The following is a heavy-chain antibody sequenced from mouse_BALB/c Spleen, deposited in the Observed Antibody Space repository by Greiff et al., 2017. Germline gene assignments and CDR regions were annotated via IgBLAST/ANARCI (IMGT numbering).Heavy chain of an antibody. D-gene: IGHD2-14*01. V-gene: IGHV7-3*02. J-gene: IGHJ2*01. CDR2: IRNKANGYTT. Sequence: EVQGVESGGGLVQPGGSLRLSCATSGFTFTDYYMSWVRQPPGKALEWLGFIRNKANGYTTEYSASVKGRFTISRDNSQSILYLQMNTLRAEDSATYYCARDSYYRYDEGYFDYWGQGTTLTVSS. CDR1: GFTFTDYY. CDR3: ARDSYYRYDEGYFDY.